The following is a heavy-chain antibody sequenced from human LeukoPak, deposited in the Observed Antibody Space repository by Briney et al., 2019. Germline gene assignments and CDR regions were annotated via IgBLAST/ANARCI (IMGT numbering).Heavy chain of an antibody. D-gene: IGHD3-3*01. Sequence: PGGSLRLSCAASGFTFSSYAMSWVRQAPGRGLEWVSAISGSGGSTYYADSVKGRFTISRDNSKNTLYLQMNSLRAEDTAVYYCAKSLICYDFWGGYCHQKDHYFDYWGQGTLVTVSS. CDR2: ISGSGGST. J-gene: IGHJ4*02. CDR3: AKSLICYDFWGGYCHQKDHYFDY. V-gene: IGHV3-23*01. CDR1: GFTFSSYA.